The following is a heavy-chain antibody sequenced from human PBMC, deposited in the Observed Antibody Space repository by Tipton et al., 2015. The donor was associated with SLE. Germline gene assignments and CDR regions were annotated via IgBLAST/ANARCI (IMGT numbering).Heavy chain of an antibody. CDR3: ARHEENYYYYYMDV. V-gene: IGHV4-38-2*01. J-gene: IGHJ6*03. Sequence: TLSLTCAVSGYSISSGYYWGYIRQPPGKGLEWIGNIYHSGSTYYNPSLKSRVTISVDTSKNQFSLKLSSVTAADAAVYYCARHEENYYYYYMDVWGKGTTVTVSS. CDR2: IYHSGST. CDR1: GYSISSGYY.